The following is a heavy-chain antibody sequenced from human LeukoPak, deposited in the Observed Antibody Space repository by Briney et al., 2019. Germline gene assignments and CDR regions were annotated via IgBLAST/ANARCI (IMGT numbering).Heavy chain of an antibody. D-gene: IGHD3-10*01. Sequence: KPSETLSLTCTVSGGSISSYYWSWIRQPPGKGLEWIGYIYYSGSTNYSPSLKSRVTISVDTSKNQFSLKLSSVTAADTAVYYCARGYGSGSINWFDPWGQGTLVTVSS. V-gene: IGHV4-59*01. J-gene: IGHJ5*02. CDR3: ARGYGSGSINWFDP. CDR2: IYYSGST. CDR1: GGSISSYY.